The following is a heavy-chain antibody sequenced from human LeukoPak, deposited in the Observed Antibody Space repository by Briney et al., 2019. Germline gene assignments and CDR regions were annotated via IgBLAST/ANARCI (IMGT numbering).Heavy chain of an antibody. CDR1: GFTFDDYA. V-gene: IGHV3-9*01. Sequence: GRSLRLSCAASGFTFDDYAMHWVRQAPGKGLEWVSGISWNSGSIGYADSVKGRFTISRDNAKNSLYLQMNSLRAEDTALYYCAKDTRFLPLYHFDYWGQGTLVTVSS. CDR2: ISWNSGSI. CDR3: AKDTRFLPLYHFDY. J-gene: IGHJ4*02. D-gene: IGHD3-3*01.